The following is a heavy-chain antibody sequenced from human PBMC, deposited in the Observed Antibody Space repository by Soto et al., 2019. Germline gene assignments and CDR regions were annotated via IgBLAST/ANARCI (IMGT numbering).Heavy chain of an antibody. CDR3: AGRLTLSAETAGNGNWFDP. CDR2: IYYSGST. J-gene: IGHJ5*02. D-gene: IGHD7-27*01. Sequence: SETLSLTCPVSGGSLSSSSYYWGWISQPPGKGLEWIGSIYYSGSTYYNPSLKSRVTISVDTSKNQFSLNVNSVTAADTGVYYCAGRLTLSAETAGNGNWFDPWGQGALVTVSS. V-gene: IGHV4-39*01. CDR1: GGSLSSSSYY.